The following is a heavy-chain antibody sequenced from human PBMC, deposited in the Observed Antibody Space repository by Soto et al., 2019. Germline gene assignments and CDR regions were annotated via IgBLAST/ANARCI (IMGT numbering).Heavy chain of an antibody. Sequence: PGGSLRLSCAASGFTFNSYAMHWVRQAPGKGLEWVAVISYDGSNKYYADSVKGRFTISRDNSKNTLYLQMNSLRAEDTAVYYCARAPRNWNDNAFDIWGQGTMVTVSS. CDR3: ARAPRNWNDNAFDI. J-gene: IGHJ3*02. CDR1: GFTFNSYA. V-gene: IGHV3-30-3*01. CDR2: ISYDGSNK. D-gene: IGHD1-1*01.